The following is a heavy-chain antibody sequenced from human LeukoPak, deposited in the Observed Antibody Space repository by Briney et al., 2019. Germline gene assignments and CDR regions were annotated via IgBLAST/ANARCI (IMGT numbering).Heavy chain of an antibody. J-gene: IGHJ4*02. V-gene: IGHV1-69*13. D-gene: IGHD3-3*01. CDR1: GGTFSSYA. CDR3: WGLWSGYSRVVDY. CDR2: IIPLFGTA. Sequence: ASVKVSCKDSGGTFSSYAISWVRQAPGQGLDWMGGIIPLFGTAHYAQKFQGRVTITADESTSTAYMELSSLRSEDTAVYYCWGLWSGYSRVVDYWGQGTLVTVSS.